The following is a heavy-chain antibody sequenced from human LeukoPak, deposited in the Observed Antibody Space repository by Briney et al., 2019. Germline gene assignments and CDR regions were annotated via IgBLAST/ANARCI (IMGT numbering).Heavy chain of an antibody. CDR1: GGTFSSYT. Sequence: GASVKVSCKASGGTFSSYTISWVRQAPGQGLEWMGRIIPILGIANYAQKFQGRVTITAGKSTSTAYMELSSLRSEDTAVYYCARDRDGSSWSRYGMDVWGQGTTVTVSS. V-gene: IGHV1-69*04. CDR2: IIPILGIA. CDR3: ARDRDGSSWSRYGMDV. J-gene: IGHJ6*02. D-gene: IGHD6-13*01.